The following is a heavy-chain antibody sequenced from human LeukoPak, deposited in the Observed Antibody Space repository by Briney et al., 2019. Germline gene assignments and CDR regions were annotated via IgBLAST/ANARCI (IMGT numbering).Heavy chain of an antibody. CDR1: GFTFSSYA. V-gene: IGHV3-23*01. J-gene: IGHJ4*02. D-gene: IGHD2-2*01. CDR3: AVNDGYCSSTSCPAFDY. Sequence: GGSLRLSCAASGFTFSSYAMSWVRQAPGKGLEWVSAISGSGGSTYYADSVKGRFTISRDNSKNTLYLQMNSLRAEDTAVYYCAVNDGYCSSTSCPAFDYWGQGTLVTVSS. CDR2: ISGSGGST.